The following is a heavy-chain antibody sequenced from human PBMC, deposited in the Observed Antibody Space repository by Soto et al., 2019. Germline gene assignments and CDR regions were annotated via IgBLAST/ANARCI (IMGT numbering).Heavy chain of an antibody. D-gene: IGHD2-21*01. CDR1: GGTFNTYT. V-gene: IGHV1-69*02. J-gene: IGHJ4*02. Sequence: QVQVVQSGAEVKKPESSVKVSCKPSGGTFNTYTVNWVRLAPEHGLEWMGRFISILDMANDAQKFQDRVTITADRSTFTAYMELNSLTSDDTAVYYCAITYCRDNSCPRDFDFWGPGTRVTVSS. CDR2: FISILDMA. CDR3: AITYCRDNSCPRDFDF.